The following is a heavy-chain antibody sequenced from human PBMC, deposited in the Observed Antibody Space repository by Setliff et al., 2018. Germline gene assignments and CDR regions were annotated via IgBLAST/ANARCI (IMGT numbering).Heavy chain of an antibody. Sequence: GGSLRLSCAASGFTFSSYSMNWVRQAPGKGLEWVSSISSSSTYIYYADSVKGRFTISRDNAKNSLFLQMDRLRAEDTALYYCARALGVTNKPLDCWGQGTLVTV. J-gene: IGHJ4*02. CDR3: ARALGVTNKPLDC. D-gene: IGHD1-26*01. V-gene: IGHV3-21*01. CDR2: ISSSSTYI. CDR1: GFTFSSYS.